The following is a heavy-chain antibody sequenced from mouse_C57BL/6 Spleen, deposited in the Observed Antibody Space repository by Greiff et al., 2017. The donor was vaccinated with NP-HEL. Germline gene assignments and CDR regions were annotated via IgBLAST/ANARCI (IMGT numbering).Heavy chain of an antibody. D-gene: IGHD1-1*01. CDR2: IYPGDGDT. CDR1: GYAFSSSW. CDR3: ARCTDYYGYAMDY. V-gene: IGHV1-82*01. J-gene: IGHJ4*01. Sequence: VQRVESGPELVKPGASVKISCKASGYAFSSSWMNWVKQRPGKGLEWIGRIYPGDGDTNYNGKFKGKATLTADKSSSTACMQLSSLTSEDSAVYFCARCTDYYGYAMDYWGQGTSVTVSS.